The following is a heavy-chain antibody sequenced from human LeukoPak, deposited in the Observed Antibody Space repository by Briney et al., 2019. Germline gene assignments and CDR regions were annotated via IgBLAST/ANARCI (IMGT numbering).Heavy chain of an antibody. CDR2: IKQDGSEK. J-gene: IGHJ6*03. V-gene: IGHV3-7*01. CDR1: GFTFSSYW. Sequence: SGGSLRLSCAASGFTFSSYWMSWVRQAPGKGLEWVANIKQDGSEKYYVDSVKGRFTISRDNAKNSLYLQMNSLRAEDTAVYYCARDDRLLYYYYYMDVWGKGTTVTVSS. CDR3: ARDDRLLYYYYYMDV.